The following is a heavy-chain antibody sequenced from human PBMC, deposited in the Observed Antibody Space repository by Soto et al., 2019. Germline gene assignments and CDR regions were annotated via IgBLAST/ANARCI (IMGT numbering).Heavy chain of an antibody. CDR2: IVPLFRTT. D-gene: IGHD6-19*01. CDR3: ARAQWLVRAFDI. CDR1: GGTFSSYA. J-gene: IGHJ3*02. V-gene: IGHV1-69*05. Sequence: SVKVSCKTSGGTFSSYAISWVRQAPGQGLEWMGGIVPLFRTTNYAQKFQGRVTITRDTSASTAYMELSSLRSEDTAVYYCARAQWLVRAFDIWGQGTMVTVSS.